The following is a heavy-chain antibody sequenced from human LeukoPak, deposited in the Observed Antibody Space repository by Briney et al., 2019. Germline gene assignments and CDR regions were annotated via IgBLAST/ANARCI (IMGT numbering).Heavy chain of an antibody. D-gene: IGHD2-2*01. V-gene: IGHV4-39*01. CDR2: IYYSGST. CDR3: ASPLGYCSSTSCPKRGYYYYYGMDV. CDR1: GGSISSSSYY. Sequence: SETLSLTCTVSGGSISSSSYYWGWIRQPPGKGLKWIGNIYYSGSTYYNPSLKSRVTISVDTSKNQFSLKLSSVTAADTAVYYCASPLGYCSSTSCPKRGYYYYYGMDVWGQGTTVTVSS. J-gene: IGHJ6*02.